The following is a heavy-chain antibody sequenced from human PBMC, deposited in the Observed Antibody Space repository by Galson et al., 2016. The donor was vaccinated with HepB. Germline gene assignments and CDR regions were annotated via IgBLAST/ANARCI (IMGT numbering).Heavy chain of an antibody. V-gene: IGHV4-31*03. Sequence: TLSLTCTVSGGSISSGDYYWSWIRQHPGKGLEWIGYIYYSGTTYYNPSLKSRVTISVDTSKNHFSLKLSSVTAADTAVYYCARGQYYDLWRGYSVSGNWFDPWGQGTLVTVSS. CDR3: ARGQYYDLWRGYSVSGNWFDP. J-gene: IGHJ5*02. D-gene: IGHD3-3*01. CDR1: GGSISSGDYY. CDR2: IYYSGTT.